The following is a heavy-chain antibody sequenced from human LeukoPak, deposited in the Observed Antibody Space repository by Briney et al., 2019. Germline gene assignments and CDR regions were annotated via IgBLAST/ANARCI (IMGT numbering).Heavy chain of an antibody. CDR2: IYTSGST. D-gene: IGHD2-2*01. CDR1: GNSISSGDNY. J-gene: IGHJ4*02. V-gene: IGHV4-61*02. CDR3: ARVEYARYFDY. Sequence: SETLSLTCTVSGNSISSGDNYWSWIRQPAGKGLEWIGRIYTSGSTNYNPSLKSRVTISGDTSKNQFSLRLSSVTAADTAVYYCARVEYARYFDYWGQGTLVTVSS.